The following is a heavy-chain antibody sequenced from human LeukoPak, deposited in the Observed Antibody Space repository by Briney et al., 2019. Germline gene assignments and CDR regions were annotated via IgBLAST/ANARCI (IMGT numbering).Heavy chain of an antibody. J-gene: IGHJ6*02. CDR3: AREDWEGCCYYYGMDV. CDR2: ISGSGGST. CDR1: GFTFSSYA. V-gene: IGHV3-23*01. Sequence: GGSLRLSCAASGFTFSSYAMSWVRQAPGKGLEWVSAISGSGGSTYYADSVKGRFTISRDNSKNTLYLQMGSLRAEDMAVYYCAREDWEGCCYYYGMDVWGQGTTVTVSS. D-gene: IGHD1-26*01.